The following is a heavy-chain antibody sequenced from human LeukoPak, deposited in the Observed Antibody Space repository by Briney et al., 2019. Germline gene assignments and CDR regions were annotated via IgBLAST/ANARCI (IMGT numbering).Heavy chain of an antibody. V-gene: IGHV5-51*01. D-gene: IGHD4-17*01. Sequence: GESLKISFKGSGYRFTSYWIGWGRPMPGKGLEWMGIIYPGDSDTRYSPSFQGQVTISADKSISTAYLQWSSLKASDTAMYYCARGADYGDYGDAFDIWGQGTMVTVSS. CDR1: GYRFTSYW. J-gene: IGHJ3*02. CDR3: ARGADYGDYGDAFDI. CDR2: IYPGDSDT.